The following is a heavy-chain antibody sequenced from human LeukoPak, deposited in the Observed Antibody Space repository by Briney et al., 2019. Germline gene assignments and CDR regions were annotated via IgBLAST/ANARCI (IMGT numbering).Heavy chain of an antibody. CDR3: ARGARLYYYDSSGYDN. CDR1: GGSISSYY. V-gene: IGHV4-59*01. CDR2: IYYSGST. D-gene: IGHD3-22*01. Sequence: SETLSLTCTVSGGSISSYYWSWIRQPPGKGLEWIGYIYYSGSTNYNPSLKSRVTISVDTSKNQFSLKLSSVTAADTAVYYCARGARLYYYDSSGYDNWGQGTLVTVSS. J-gene: IGHJ4*02.